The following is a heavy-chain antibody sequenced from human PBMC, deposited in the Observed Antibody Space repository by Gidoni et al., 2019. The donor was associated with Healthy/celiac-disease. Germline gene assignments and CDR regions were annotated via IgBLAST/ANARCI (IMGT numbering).Heavy chain of an antibody. V-gene: IGHV3-23*01. CDR2: ISGRGGST. CDR1: GFSFSSYA. Sequence: EVQLLESVGGLLPPAGSLILSCAASGFSFSSYAMRWSPQAPGKGLEWVSAISGRGGSTDYADSVKGRFTISRDNSKNTLYLQMNSLRAEDTAVYYCAKDREQYCSGGSCYFCAGGYFDYWGQGTLVTVSS. D-gene: IGHD2-15*01. J-gene: IGHJ4*02. CDR3: AKDREQYCSGGSCYFCAGGYFDY.